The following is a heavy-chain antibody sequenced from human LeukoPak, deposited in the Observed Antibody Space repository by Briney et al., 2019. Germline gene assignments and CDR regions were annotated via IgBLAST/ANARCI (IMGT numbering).Heavy chain of an antibody. CDR3: ARGRYCSSTSCYVRFGAYYFDY. J-gene: IGHJ4*02. CDR2: INHSGST. V-gene: IGHV4-34*01. D-gene: IGHD2-2*01. Sequence: PSETLSLTCAVYGGSFSGYYWSWIRQPPGKGLEWIGEINHSGSTNYNPSLKSRVTISVDTSKNQFSLKLSSVTAADTAVYYCARGRYCSSTSCYVRFGAYYFDYWGQGTLVTVSS. CDR1: GGSFSGYY.